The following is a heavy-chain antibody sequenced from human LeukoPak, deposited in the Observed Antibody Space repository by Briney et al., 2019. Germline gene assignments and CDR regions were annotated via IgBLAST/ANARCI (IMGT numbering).Heavy chain of an antibody. Sequence: GGSLRLSCAASGFTFSSYSMNWVRQAPGKGLEWVSYISSSSSTIYYADSVKGRFTISRDNAKNSLYLQMNSLRAEDTAVYYCAREDYYGPFDYWGQGTLVTVSS. V-gene: IGHV3-48*04. D-gene: IGHD3-10*01. J-gene: IGHJ4*02. CDR3: AREDYYGPFDY. CDR1: GFTFSSYS. CDR2: ISSSSSTI.